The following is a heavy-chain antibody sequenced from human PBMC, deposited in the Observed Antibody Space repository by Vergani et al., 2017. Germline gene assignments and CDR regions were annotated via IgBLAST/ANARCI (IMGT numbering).Heavy chain of an antibody. V-gene: IGHV4-39*01. CDR1: GGSISSSSYY. J-gene: IGHJ3*02. CDR3: ARSPRSFLDMGAFYI. D-gene: IGHD2-2*03. CDR2: IYYSGST. Sequence: QLQLQESGPGLVKPSETLSLTCTVSGGSISSSSYYWGWIRQPPGKGLEWIGSIYYSGSTYYNPSLKSRVTISVDTSKNQFSLKLSSVTAADTAVYYCARSPRSFLDMGAFYIWGQGTMVTVSS.